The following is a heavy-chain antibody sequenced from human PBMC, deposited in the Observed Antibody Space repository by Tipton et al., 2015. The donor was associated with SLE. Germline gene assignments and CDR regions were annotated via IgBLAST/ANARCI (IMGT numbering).Heavy chain of an antibody. CDR2: IYYSGST. CDR1: GGSISSSSYY. J-gene: IGHJ3*02. CDR3: ARDPSMREAFDI. V-gene: IGHV4-61*05. Sequence: TLSLTCTVSGGSISSSSYYWGWIRQPPGKGLEWIGYIYYSGSTNYNPSLKSRVTISVDTSKNQFSLKLSSVTAADTAVYYCARDPSMREAFDIWGQGTMVTVSS. D-gene: IGHD2/OR15-2a*01.